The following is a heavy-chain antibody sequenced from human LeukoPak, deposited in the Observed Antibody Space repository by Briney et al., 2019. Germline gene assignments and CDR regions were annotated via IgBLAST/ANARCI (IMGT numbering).Heavy chain of an antibody. V-gene: IGHV3-49*04. J-gene: IGHJ4*02. CDR3: TRDLYSGTYYYQFDY. D-gene: IGHD1-26*01. Sequence: GGSLRLSCTASGFTFGDSAMSWVRQAPGKGLEWVGFIRSKAYGGTTEYAASLKDRFTISRDDSKSISYLQMSRLKIEDTAVYLCTRDLYSGTYYYQFDYWGQGTLVTVSS. CDR2: IRSKAYGGTT. CDR1: GFTFGDSA.